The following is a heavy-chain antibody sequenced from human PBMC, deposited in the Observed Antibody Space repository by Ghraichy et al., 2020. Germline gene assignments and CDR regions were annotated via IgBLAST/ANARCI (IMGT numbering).Heavy chain of an antibody. CDR1: GGSFSGYY. D-gene: IGHD2-2*01. CDR3: ARATWVPAARNWFDP. Sequence: SETLSLTCAVYGGSFSGYYWSWIRQPPGKGLEWIGEINHSGSTNYNPSLKSRVTISVDTSKNQFSLKLSSVTAADTAVYYCARATWVPAARNWFDPWGQGTLVTVSS. CDR2: INHSGST. V-gene: IGHV4-34*01. J-gene: IGHJ5*02.